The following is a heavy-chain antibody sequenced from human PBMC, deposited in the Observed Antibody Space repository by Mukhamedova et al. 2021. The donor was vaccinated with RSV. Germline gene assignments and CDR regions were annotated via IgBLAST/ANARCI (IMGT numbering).Heavy chain of an antibody. D-gene: IGHD2-2*02. Sequence: EWMGLVDPEDGETIYAEKFQGRVTITADTSTDTAYMELSSLRSEDTAVYYCATRGGIVEPAAIGDWFDPWGQGTLVTVSS. CDR3: ATRGGIVEPAAIGDWFDP. J-gene: IGHJ5*02. CDR2: VDPEDGET. V-gene: IGHV1-69-2*01.